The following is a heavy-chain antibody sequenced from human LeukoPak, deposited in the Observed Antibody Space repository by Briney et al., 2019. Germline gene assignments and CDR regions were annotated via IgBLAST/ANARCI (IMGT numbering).Heavy chain of an antibody. CDR3: ARAVRLYRITVFDY. CDR1: GDSISLSFYY. J-gene: IGHJ4*02. D-gene: IGHD2-8*01. CDR2: IYNSGST. Sequence: SETLSLTCSVSGDSISLSFYYWGWIRQPPGKALEWIGSIYNSGSTYYNPSLKSRVTISVDTSKNQFSLKLSSVTAADTAVYYCARAVRLYRITVFDYWGQGTLVTVSS. V-gene: IGHV4-39*07.